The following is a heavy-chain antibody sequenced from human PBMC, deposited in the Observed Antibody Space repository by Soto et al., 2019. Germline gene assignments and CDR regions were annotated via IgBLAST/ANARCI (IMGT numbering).Heavy chain of an antibody. V-gene: IGHV4-59*01. D-gene: IGHD6-19*01. Sequence: SDTLSPSSEVLSASMRNYYCSLIRRPPGKGLEWIGYISYSGSTNYNPSLERRVTISVDKSKTHFSLKVRSVTAADTAMYYCARGASSSSYHSDAHEHRGQGIL. CDR1: SASMRNYY. CDR3: ARGASSSSYHSDAHEH. CDR2: ISYSGST. J-gene: IGHJ1*01.